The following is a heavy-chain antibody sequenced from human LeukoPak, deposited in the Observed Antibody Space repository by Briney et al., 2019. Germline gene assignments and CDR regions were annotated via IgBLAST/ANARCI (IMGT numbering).Heavy chain of an antibody. Sequence: GGPLRLSCAASGFTLSSYGMHWVRQAPRKGLEGVSSISSSSSYIYYADSVTGRFTISRDNAKNSLYLQMNSLRAEDTAVYYCARAGAYYYGSGDNWFDPWGQGTLVTVSS. J-gene: IGHJ5*02. CDR1: GFTLSSYG. CDR2: ISSSSSYI. CDR3: ARAGAYYYGSGDNWFDP. D-gene: IGHD3-10*01. V-gene: IGHV3-21*01.